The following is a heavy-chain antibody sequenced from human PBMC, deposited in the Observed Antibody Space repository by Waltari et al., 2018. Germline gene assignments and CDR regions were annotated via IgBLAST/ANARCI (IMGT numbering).Heavy chain of an antibody. J-gene: IGHJ4*02. V-gene: IGHV3-21*01. CDR2: ISSSSSYI. CDR1: GFTFSSYD. Sequence: EVQLVESGGGLVQPGGSLRLSCAASGFTFSSYDMHWVRQATGKGLEWVSSISSSSSYIYYADSGKCRFTISRDNAKNSLYLQMNSLRAEDTAVYYCAREEISWYFDYWGQGTLVTVSS. CDR3: AREEISWYFDY. D-gene: IGHD6-13*01.